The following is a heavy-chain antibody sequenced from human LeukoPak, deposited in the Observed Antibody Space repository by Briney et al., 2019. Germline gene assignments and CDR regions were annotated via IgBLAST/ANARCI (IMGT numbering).Heavy chain of an antibody. Sequence: SETLSLTCAVYGGSFSGYYWSWIRQPPGKGLEWIGEINHSGSTNYSPSLKSRVTISLDTSRNQFSLKLNSVTAADTAVYYCAKSDGYGLIDIWGQGTMVTVSS. V-gene: IGHV4-34*01. CDR2: INHSGST. D-gene: IGHD3-22*01. J-gene: IGHJ3*02. CDR3: AKSDGYGLIDI. CDR1: GGSFSGYY.